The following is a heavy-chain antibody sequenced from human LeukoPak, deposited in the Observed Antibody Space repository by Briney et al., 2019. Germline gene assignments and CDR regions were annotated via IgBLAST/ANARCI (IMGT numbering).Heavy chain of an antibody. CDR2: FDPEDGET. CDR3: ATVNQDDFWSGYYTDYYYYYYMDV. J-gene: IGHJ6*03. V-gene: IGHV1-24*01. D-gene: IGHD3-3*01. Sequence: ASVKVSXKVSGYTLTELSMHWVRQAPGKGLEWMGGFDPEDGETIYAQKFQGRVTMTEDTSTDTAYMELSSLRSEDTAVYYCATVNQDDFWSGYYTDYYYYYYMDVWGKGTTVTVSS. CDR1: GYTLTELS.